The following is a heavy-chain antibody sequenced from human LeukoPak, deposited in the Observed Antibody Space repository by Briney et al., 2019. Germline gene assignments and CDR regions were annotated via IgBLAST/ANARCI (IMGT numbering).Heavy chain of an antibody. V-gene: IGHV4-59*01. CDR3: ARIRVNAFDI. D-gene: IGHD3-10*01. J-gene: IGHJ3*02. CDR1: NRSIISYY. Sequence: PSETLSLTCTVSNRSIISYYWSWIRQPPGKGLEWIGYIYYSGTTNYNPSLKSRVTMSVDTSKNQFSLKLSSVTAADTAVYYCARIRVNAFDIWGQGTMVTVSS. CDR2: IYYSGTT.